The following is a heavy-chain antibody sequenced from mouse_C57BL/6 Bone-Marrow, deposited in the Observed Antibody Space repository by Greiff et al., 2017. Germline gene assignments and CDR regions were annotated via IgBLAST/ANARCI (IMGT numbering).Heavy chain of an antibody. J-gene: IGHJ4*01. Sequence: VQLQQPGAELVKPGASVKLSCKASGYTFTSYDINWVKQRPGQGLEWIGWIYPRDGSTKYNEKFKGKATLTVDTSSSTAYMELHSLTSEDSAVYFCARRNGYSAMDYWGQGTSVTVSS. V-gene: IGHV1-85*01. CDR2: IYPRDGST. CDR3: ARRNGYSAMDY. CDR1: GYTFTSYD.